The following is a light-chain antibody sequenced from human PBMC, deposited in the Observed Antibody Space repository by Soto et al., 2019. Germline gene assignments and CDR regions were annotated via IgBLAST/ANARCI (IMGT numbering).Light chain of an antibody. CDR3: VTWDDSLNGRV. V-gene: IGLV1-44*01. Sequence: QSVLTQPPSASGTPGQRVTISCSGSSSNIGSNTVNWYQQVPGTAPKLLIYTNNLRPSGVPDRFSGSKSGTSASLAISGLQSEDEADYYCVTWDDSLNGRVFGGGTKLTV. CDR2: TNN. J-gene: IGLJ3*02. CDR1: SSNIGSNT.